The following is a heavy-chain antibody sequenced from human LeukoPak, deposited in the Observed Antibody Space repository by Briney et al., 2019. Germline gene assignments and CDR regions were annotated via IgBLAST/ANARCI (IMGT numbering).Heavy chain of an antibody. CDR3: ARGAPDYGGNSGAADY. CDR1: GGSIGSGGYY. D-gene: IGHD4-23*01. V-gene: IGHV4-31*03. Sequence: SETLSLTCTVSGGSIGSGGYYWSWIRQHPGKGLEWIGYIYYSGSTYYNPSLKSRVTISVDTSKNQFSLKLSSVTAADTAVYYCARGAPDYGGNSGAADYWGQGTLVTVSS. CDR2: IYYSGST. J-gene: IGHJ4*02.